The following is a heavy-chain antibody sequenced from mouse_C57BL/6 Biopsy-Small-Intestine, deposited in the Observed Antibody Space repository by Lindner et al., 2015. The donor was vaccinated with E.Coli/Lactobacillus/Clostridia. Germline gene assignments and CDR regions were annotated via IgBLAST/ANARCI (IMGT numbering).Heavy chain of an antibody. CDR3: AKLGYFDY. CDR2: IYPGDGDT. Sequence: VQLQESGPELVKPGASVKISCKASGYAFSGCWMNWVKQRPGKGLEWIGQIYPGDGDTNYNGKFKGKATLTADKSSSTAYMQLSSLTSEDSAVYFCAKLGYFDYWGQGTTLTVSS. J-gene: IGHJ2*01. CDR1: GYAFSGCW. V-gene: IGHV1-80*01.